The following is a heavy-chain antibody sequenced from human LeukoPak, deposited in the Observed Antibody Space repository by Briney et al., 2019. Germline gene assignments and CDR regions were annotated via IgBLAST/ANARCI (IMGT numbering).Heavy chain of an antibody. D-gene: IGHD6-19*01. CDR2: IIPIFGTA. J-gene: IGHJ4*02. CDR3: VPTAGYSSGWYNFDY. CDR1: GGTFSSYA. V-gene: IGHV1-69*05. Sequence: SVKVSCKASGGTFSSYAISWVRQAPGQGLEWVRGIIPIFGTANYAQKFQGRVTITTDESTSTAYMELGSLRSEDTAVYYCVPTAGYSSGWYNFDYWGQGTLVTVSS.